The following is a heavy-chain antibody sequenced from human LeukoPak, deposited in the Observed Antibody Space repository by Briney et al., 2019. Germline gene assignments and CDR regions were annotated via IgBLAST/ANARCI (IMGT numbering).Heavy chain of an antibody. V-gene: IGHV1-69*01. CDR1: GGTFISYA. Sequence: SVKVSCKASGGTFISYAISWVRQAPGQGLEWMGGIIPIFGTANYAQKFQGRVAIIADESTSTAYMELSSLRSEDTAVYYCARDPGGRDHYYGMDVWGQGTTVTVSS. D-gene: IGHD1-26*01. CDR3: ARDPGGRDHYYGMDV. CDR2: IIPIFGTA. J-gene: IGHJ6*02.